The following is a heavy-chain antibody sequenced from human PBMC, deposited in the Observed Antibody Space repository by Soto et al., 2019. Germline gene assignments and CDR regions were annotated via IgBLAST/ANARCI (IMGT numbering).Heavy chain of an antibody. CDR1: GFTFSSYA. J-gene: IGHJ4*02. D-gene: IGHD5-18*01. CDR3: ARGEPASYGYGYLDY. V-gene: IGHV3-23*01. CDR2: ISGSGGST. Sequence: EVQLLESGGGLVQPGGSLRLSCAASGFTFSSYAMSWVRQAPGKGLEWVSAISGSGGSTYYADSVKGRFTISRDNAKNSLYLQMNSLRAEDTAVYYCARGEPASYGYGYLDYWGQGTLVTVSS.